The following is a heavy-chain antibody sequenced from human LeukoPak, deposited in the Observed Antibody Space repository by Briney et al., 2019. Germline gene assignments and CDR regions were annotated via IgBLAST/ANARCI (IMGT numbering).Heavy chain of an antibody. J-gene: IGHJ4*02. CDR2: INHSGST. D-gene: IGHD2-15*01. CDR3: ARSLHCSGGSCASDY. V-gene: IGHV4-34*01. Sequence: PSETLSLTCAVYGGSFSGYYWSWIRQPPGKGLEWIGEINHSGSTNYNPSLKSRVTISVDTSKNQFSLKLSSVTAADTAVYYCARSLHCSGGSCASDYWGQGTLVTVSS. CDR1: GGSFSGYY.